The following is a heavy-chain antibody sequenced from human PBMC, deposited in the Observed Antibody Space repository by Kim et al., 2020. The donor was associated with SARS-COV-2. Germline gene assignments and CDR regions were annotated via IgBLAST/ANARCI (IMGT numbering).Heavy chain of an antibody. CDR3: AKDRYSYGYLWYFDL. Sequence: DPVKGRFTISRDNSKNSLYLQMNSLRTEDTALYYCAKDRYSYGYLWYFDLWGRGTLVTVSS. J-gene: IGHJ2*01. D-gene: IGHD5-18*01. V-gene: IGHV3-43*01.